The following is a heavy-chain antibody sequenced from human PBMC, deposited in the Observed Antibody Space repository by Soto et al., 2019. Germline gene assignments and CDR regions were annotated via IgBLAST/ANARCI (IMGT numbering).Heavy chain of an antibody. CDR2: INRSSSDI. Sequence: GGPLRLSCAAFGFIFNSFNMTWVRQCPGKGLEWVSSINRSSSDIYYADSVKGRFTISRDNAKNSLYLQMNSLRAEEPAVYYCARDRGMGATVWGQGTLVTVSS. V-gene: IGHV3-21*01. D-gene: IGHD1-26*01. J-gene: IGHJ4*02. CDR3: ARDRGMGATV. CDR1: GFIFNSFN.